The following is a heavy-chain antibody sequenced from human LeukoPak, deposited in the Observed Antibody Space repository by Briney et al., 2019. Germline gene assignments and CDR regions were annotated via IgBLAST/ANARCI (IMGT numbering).Heavy chain of an antibody. D-gene: IGHD5-18*01. V-gene: IGHV4-38-2*02. CDR1: GGSISSYY. J-gene: IGHJ4*02. CDR2: IYHSGST. Sequence: PSETLSLTCTVSGGSISSYYWSWIRQPPGKGLEWIGSIYHSGSTYYNPSLKSRVTISVDTSKNQFSLKLSPVTAADTAVYYCARVDTAMVLWGQGTLVTVSS. CDR3: ARVDTAMVL.